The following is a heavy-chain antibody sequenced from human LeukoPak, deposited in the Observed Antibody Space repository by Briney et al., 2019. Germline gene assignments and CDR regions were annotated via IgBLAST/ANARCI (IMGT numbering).Heavy chain of an antibody. D-gene: IGHD1-7*01. Sequence: GGSLRLSCAASGFTFSSNAMNWVRQAPGKGLEWVGHIKSKGDGGTTDYTAPVKGRFTISRDDSKNTLYLQTNSLKTEDTAVYYCSTDFVIGGWNYNYWGQGALVTVSS. CDR3: STDFVIGGWNYNY. J-gene: IGHJ4*02. CDR2: IKSKGDGGTT. CDR1: GFTFSSNA. V-gene: IGHV3-15*07.